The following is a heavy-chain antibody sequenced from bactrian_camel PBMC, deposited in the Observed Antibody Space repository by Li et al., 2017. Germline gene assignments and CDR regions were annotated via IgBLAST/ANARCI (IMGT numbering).Heavy chain of an antibody. CDR2: ISKDDGST. CDR1: GTTGSGYC. V-gene: IGHV3-3*01. Sequence: VQLVESGGGTVQTGGSRRLSCEVSGTTGSGYCVAWFRQIQGSEREGVASISKDDGSTKFSADSVKGRFTISQDSGNQTVYLQMNNLKPEDTALYYCAAARVIGRCSVLLGTFARNLVTVWARGPRSPS. J-gene: IGHJ4*01. D-gene: IGHD2*01.